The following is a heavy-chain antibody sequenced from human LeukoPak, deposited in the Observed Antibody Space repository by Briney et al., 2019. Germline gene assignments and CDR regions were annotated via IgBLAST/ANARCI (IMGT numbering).Heavy chain of an antibody. Sequence: PGGSLRLSCAASGFTFSSYEMDWVRQAPGKGLEWISYISSGGGTIYYADSVKGRFTISRDNAKNSLFLQMNSLRVEDTAVYYCAYTNYWGQGTLVTVSS. V-gene: IGHV3-48*03. J-gene: IGHJ4*02. D-gene: IGHD5/OR15-5a*01. CDR1: GFTFSSYE. CDR3: AYTNY. CDR2: ISSGGGTI.